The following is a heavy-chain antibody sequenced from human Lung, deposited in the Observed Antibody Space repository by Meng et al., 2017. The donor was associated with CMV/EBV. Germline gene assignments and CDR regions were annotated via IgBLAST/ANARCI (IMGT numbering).Heavy chain of an antibody. CDR2: ISSSSSYI. D-gene: IGHD3-3*01. CDR3: ARDYLIVGILEWLPFQRPSSNYYNYYGMDV. CDR1: GFTFSSYS. V-gene: IGHV3-21*01. J-gene: IGHJ6*02. Sequence: GESLKISCAASGFTFSSYSMNWVRQAPGKGLEWVSSISSSSSYIYYADSVKGRFTISRDNAKNSLYLQMNSLRAEDTAVYYCARDYLIVGILEWLPFQRPSSNYYNYYGMDVWGQGTTVTVSS.